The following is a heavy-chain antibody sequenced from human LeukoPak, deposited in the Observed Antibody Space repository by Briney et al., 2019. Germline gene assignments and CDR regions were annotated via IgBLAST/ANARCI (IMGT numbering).Heavy chain of an antibody. V-gene: IGHV3-11*04. CDR2: VSSSDNIT. CDR1: GFTFSDYY. Sequence: GGSLRLSCAASGFTFSDYYMSWLRQAPGKGPEWLPYVSSSDNITYYADSVKGRFTSSRDNAKNSLYLQMNSLRAEDTAVYYCARGPPEYYDFWSGLKRGGRFGWFDPWGRGTLVTVSS. CDR3: ARGPPEYYDFWSGLKRGGRFGWFDP. D-gene: IGHD3-3*01. J-gene: IGHJ5*02.